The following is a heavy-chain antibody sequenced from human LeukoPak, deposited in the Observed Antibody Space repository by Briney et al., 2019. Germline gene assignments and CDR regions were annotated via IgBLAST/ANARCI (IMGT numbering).Heavy chain of an antibody. CDR2: ISSDGTTD. V-gene: IGHV3-30-3*01. D-gene: IGHD3-10*01. J-gene: IGHJ4*02. Sequence: GGSLRLSCAASGFTFASYAVHWVRQAPAKRLEWVAFISSDGTTDHYRDSVKGRFTLSRDNSKNTVSLQMNSLGTEDTAVYYCARGRDSGSFIIDYWGQGTLVTVSS. CDR1: GFTFASYA. CDR3: ARGRDSGSFIIDY.